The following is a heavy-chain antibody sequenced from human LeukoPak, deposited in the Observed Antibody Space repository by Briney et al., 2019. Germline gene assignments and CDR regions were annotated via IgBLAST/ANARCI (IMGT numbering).Heavy chain of an antibody. CDR3: ARHSAVVATDY. CDR1: GESVRHYY. D-gene: IGHD2-15*01. J-gene: IGHJ4*02. CDR2: ISDSGSN. Sequence: SETLSPTCNVSGESVRHYYWSWIRQPPGKGLELVGYISDSGSNYHKPSLNGRATLSLDTSKNQFSLELTSVTAADTAVYFCARHSAVVATDYWGQGTLVTVSS. V-gene: IGHV4-59*08.